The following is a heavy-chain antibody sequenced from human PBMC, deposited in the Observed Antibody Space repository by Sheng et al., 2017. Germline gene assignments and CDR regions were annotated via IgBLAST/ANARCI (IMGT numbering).Heavy chain of an antibody. J-gene: IGHJ4*02. CDR1: AYTFTDYY. Sequence: QVQLVQSGAEVKKPGASVKVPCKASAYTFTDYYMHWVRQAPGQGLEWMGWINPNSSATNYAQKFQGWVTMTRDTSISTAYLELSRLTSDDTAVYYCARAAPVAPFDSWGQGTL. D-gene: IGHD6-13*01. CDR3: ARAAPVAPFDS. V-gene: IGHV1-2*04. CDR2: INPNSSAT.